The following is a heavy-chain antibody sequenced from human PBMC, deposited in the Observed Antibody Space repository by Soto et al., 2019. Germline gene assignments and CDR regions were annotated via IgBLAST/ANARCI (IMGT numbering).Heavy chain of an antibody. V-gene: IGHV4-30-2*01. D-gene: IGHD3-3*01. CDR3: AREGTYYDFWSGYKRGNYYGMDV. CDR1: GGSISSGGYS. Sequence: PSETLSLTCAVSGGSISSGGYSWSWIRQPPXKGLEWIGYIYHSGSTYYNPSLKSRVTISVDRSKNQFSLKLSSVTAADTAVYYCAREGTYYDFWSGYKRGNYYGMDVWGQGSTVTVSS. J-gene: IGHJ6*02. CDR2: IYHSGST.